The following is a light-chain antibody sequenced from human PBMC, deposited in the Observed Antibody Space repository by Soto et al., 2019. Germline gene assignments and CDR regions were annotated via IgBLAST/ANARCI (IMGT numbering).Light chain of an antibody. CDR2: AAA. Sequence: AIQMTQSPSSLSAAVGDRVTITCRASQCIRNDLGWYQQKPGKAPTVLIFAAASLQRGVPSRFSGSGSGTDFTLTISSLQPEDFATYYCLQDYNYPHTFGQGTKVEIK. CDR3: LQDYNYPHT. V-gene: IGKV1-6*01. CDR1: QCIRND. J-gene: IGKJ1*01.